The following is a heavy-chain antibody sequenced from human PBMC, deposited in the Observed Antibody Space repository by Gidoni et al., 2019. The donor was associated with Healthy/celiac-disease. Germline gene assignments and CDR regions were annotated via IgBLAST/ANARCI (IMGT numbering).Heavy chain of an antibody. V-gene: IGHV5-51*01. CDR3: AGVSSGWPGGFDY. J-gene: IGHJ4*02. CDR2: IYPASSYT. Sequence: EAQLVQSGAEVKKHGESLKISCKGSGYSCTSYWIGWVRPMHGKGLEWMGIIYPASSYTRYSPSFQGQVTISADKSISTAYLQWSGLKASDTAMYYCAGVSSGWPGGFDYWGQGTLVTVSS. D-gene: IGHD6-19*01. CDR1: GYSCTSYW.